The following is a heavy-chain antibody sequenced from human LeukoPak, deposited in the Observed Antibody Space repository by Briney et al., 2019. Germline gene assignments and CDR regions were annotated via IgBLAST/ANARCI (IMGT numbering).Heavy chain of an antibody. CDR2: ISAYNGNT. CDR3: ARVGNYYDSSGYYYGVDWFDP. V-gene: IGHV1-18*01. Sequence: ASVKVSCKASGYTFTSYGISWVRQAPGQGLEWMGWISAYNGNTNYAQKLQGRVTMTTDTSTSTAYMELRSLRSDDTAVYYCARVGNYYDSSGYYYGVDWFDPWGQGTLVTVSS. CDR1: GYTFTSYG. J-gene: IGHJ5*02. D-gene: IGHD3-22*01.